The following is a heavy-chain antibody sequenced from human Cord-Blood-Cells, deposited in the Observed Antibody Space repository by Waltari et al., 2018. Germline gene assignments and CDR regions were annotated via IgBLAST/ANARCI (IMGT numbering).Heavy chain of an antibody. D-gene: IGHD6-13*01. CDR3: VWGHIAADY. V-gene: IGHV3-53*02. J-gene: IGHJ4*02. CDR2: IYGGGST. CDR1: GFTVRRNY. Sequence: EVQLVETGGGLIQPGGSLRLSCAASGFTVRRNYMSWVRQAQGEGLEVVSVIYGGGSTYNADAVKGRFTISRDNSKNALYLQMNSLRAEDTAVYYCVWGHIAADYWGQGTLVTVSS.